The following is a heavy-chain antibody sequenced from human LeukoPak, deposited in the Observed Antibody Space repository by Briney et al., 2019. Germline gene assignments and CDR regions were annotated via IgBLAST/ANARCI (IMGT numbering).Heavy chain of an antibody. CDR2: ISSRGSTI. CDR1: GFTFSNYE. V-gene: IGHV3-48*03. CDR3: ARDYYASGTYIFDY. D-gene: IGHD3-10*01. Sequence: GGSLRLSCAASGFTFSNYEMNWVRQAPGKGLEWVSYISSRGSTIYYADSVKGRFTISRDNAENSLYLQMNSLRAEDTALYYCARDYYASGTYIFDYWGQGTLVTVSS. J-gene: IGHJ4*02.